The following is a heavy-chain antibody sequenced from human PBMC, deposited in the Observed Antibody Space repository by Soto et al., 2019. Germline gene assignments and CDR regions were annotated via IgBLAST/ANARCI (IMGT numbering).Heavy chain of an antibody. Sequence: PGGSLRLSCAASGFTFSSYSMNWVRQAPGKGLEWVSYISSSSSTIYYADSVKGRFTISRDNAKNSLYLQMNSLRAEDTAVYYCAREESNSRAVVYYYGMDVWGQGTTVTVSS. V-gene: IGHV3-48*01. J-gene: IGHJ6*02. D-gene: IGHD4-4*01. CDR2: ISSSSSTI. CDR1: GFTFSSYS. CDR3: AREESNSRAVVYYYGMDV.